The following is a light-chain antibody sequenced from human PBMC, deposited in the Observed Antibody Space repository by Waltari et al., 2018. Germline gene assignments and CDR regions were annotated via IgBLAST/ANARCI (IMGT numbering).Light chain of an antibody. CDR2: GAS. V-gene: IGKV3-20*01. J-gene: IGKJ4*01. CDR1: QSVLSNY. Sequence: EIVLTQSPGTLSLSPGDTVTLSCRASQSVLSNYLAWYQQKPGQAPSLLIYGASSRATCIPDRFSGSGSGTDFTLSISRLEPEDFAVYYCQQYGTSSALTFGGGTKLEIK. CDR3: QQYGTSSALT.